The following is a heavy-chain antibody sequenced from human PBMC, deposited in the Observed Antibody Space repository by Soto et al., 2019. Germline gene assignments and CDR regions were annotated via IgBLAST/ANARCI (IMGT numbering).Heavy chain of an antibody. CDR3: ARHFDYPAAFDI. V-gene: IGHV4-39*01. J-gene: IGHJ3*02. CDR2: IYYSGST. CDR1: GGSISSSIYY. Sequence: PSETLSLTCTVSGGSISSSIYYWGWIRQPPGMGLEWIGSIYYSGSTNCNTSLKSRITMSVDTSRNQFSLRLTSVTAAYTAVYYCARHFDYPAAFDIWGQGTVVTVSS. D-gene: IGHD4-17*01.